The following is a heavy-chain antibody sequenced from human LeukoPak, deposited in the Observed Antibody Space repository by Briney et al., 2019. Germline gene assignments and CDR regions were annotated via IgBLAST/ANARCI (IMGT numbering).Heavy chain of an antibody. CDR3: AREVANYDFWSGPFDY. CDR2: IYSGGST. Sequence: GGSLRLSCAASGFTVSSNYMSWVRQAPGKGLEWVSVIYSGGSTYYADSVKGRFTISRDNSKNTLYLQMNSLRAEDTAVYYCAREVANYDFWSGPFDYWGQGTLVTVSS. CDR1: GFTVSSNY. D-gene: IGHD3-3*01. J-gene: IGHJ4*02. V-gene: IGHV3-53*05.